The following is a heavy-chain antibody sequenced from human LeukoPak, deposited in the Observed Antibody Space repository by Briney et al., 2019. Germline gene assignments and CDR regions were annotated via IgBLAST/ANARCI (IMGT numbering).Heavy chain of an antibody. J-gene: IGHJ4*02. CDR2: ISGSGGST. CDR3: AKDRQSIAVVIIDY. D-gene: IGHD3-22*01. V-gene: IGHV3-23*01. CDR1: GFTFSSYA. Sequence: GGSLRLSCAASGFTFSSYAMSWVRQAPGKGLEWVSAISGSGGSTYYADSVKGRFTISRDNSKNTLYLQMNSLRAEDTAVHYCAKDRQSIAVVIIDYWGQGTLVTVSS.